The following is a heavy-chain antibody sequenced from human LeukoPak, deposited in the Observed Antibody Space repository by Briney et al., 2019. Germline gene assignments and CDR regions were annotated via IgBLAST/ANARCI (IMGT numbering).Heavy chain of an antibody. V-gene: IGHV3-64*01. CDR1: GFTFSSYA. J-gene: IGHJ6*02. CDR3: ARGPNYYYGMDV. CDR2: ISSNGGTP. Sequence: PGGSLRLSCAASGFTFSSYAMHWVRQAPGKGLEYVSAISSNGGTPYYANSVKGRFTISRDNSKNTLYLQMGSLRAEDMAVYYCARGPNYYYGMDVWGQGTTVTVSS.